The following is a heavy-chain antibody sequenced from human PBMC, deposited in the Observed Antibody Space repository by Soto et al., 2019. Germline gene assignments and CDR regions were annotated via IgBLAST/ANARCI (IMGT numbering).Heavy chain of an antibody. CDR1: GFTFIRYG. Sequence: PGGSLRLSCAASGFTFIRYGMHWVRQAPGKGLEWVAVISYDGSNKYYADSVKGRFTISRDNSKNTLYLQMNSLRAEDTAVYYCAKVDATLSYYGMDVWGQGTTVTVSS. CDR2: ISYDGSNK. V-gene: IGHV3-30*18. J-gene: IGHJ6*02. CDR3: AKVDATLSYYGMDV. D-gene: IGHD2-15*01.